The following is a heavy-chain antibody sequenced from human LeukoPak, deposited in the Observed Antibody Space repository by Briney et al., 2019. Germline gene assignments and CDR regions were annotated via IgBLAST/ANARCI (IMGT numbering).Heavy chain of an antibody. CDR3: ARGPKYYDSSGYYVFFDY. D-gene: IGHD3-22*01. V-gene: IGHV4-34*01. Sequence: PSETLSLTCAVYGGSFSGYYWSWIRQPPGKGLEWIGEINHSGSTNYNPSLKSRVTISVDTSKNQFSLKLSSVTVADTAVYYCARGPKYYDSSGYYVFFDYWGQGTLVTVSS. CDR2: INHSGST. CDR1: GGSFSGYY. J-gene: IGHJ4*02.